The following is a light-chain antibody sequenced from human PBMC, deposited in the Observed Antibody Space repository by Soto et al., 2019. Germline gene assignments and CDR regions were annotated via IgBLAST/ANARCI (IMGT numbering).Light chain of an antibody. Sequence: EIVLTQSPGTLSLSPWESTTLSCRASQSVGNNYLAWYQQKPGQAPRLLIYNAFNRATGIPGRFSGSGSGTDFTLTITRLEPEDFAVYYCHQYAYSPQTFGQGTRLEIK. V-gene: IGKV3-20*01. CDR1: QSVGNNY. CDR3: HQYAYSPQT. CDR2: NAF. J-gene: IGKJ5*01.